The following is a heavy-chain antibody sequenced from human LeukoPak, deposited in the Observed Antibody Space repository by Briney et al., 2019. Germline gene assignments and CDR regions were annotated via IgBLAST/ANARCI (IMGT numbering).Heavy chain of an antibody. CDR3: ARSGGLQKFDY. Sequence: GGSLRLSCAASEFTFSNYALHWVRQAPGKGLQWVAVISYDGNTIHYADSVKGRFIISRDASKNTLYLQMNSLRAEDTAVYYCARSGGLQKFDYWGQGILVTVSS. CDR2: ISYDGNTI. CDR1: EFTFSNYA. V-gene: IGHV3-30-3*01. D-gene: IGHD4-11*01. J-gene: IGHJ4*02.